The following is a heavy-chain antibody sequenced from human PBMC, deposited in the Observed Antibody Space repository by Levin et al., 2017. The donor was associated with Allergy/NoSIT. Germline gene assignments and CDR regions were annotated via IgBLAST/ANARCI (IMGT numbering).Heavy chain of an antibody. D-gene: IGHD4-11*01. J-gene: IGHJ6*02. CDR3: AGGAYSNYGPYYYYGMDV. Sequence: SVKVSCKASGGTFSSYAISWVRQAPGQGLEWMGGIIPIFGTANYAQKFQGRVTITADESTSTAYMELSSLRSEDTAVYYCAGGAYSNYGPYYYYGMDVWGQGTTVTVSS. V-gene: IGHV1-69*13. CDR2: IIPIFGTA. CDR1: GGTFSSYA.